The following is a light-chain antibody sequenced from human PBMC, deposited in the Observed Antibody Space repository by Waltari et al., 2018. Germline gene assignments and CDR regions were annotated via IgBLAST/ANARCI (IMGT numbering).Light chain of an antibody. J-gene: IGLJ3*02. CDR3: AAWDDSLSVWV. Sequence: QSVLTQPPSASGTPGQRVTISCSGGRSNIGNNYVFWYQQFPGTAPKLLIYRIYQRPSGVPYRCSGSKSGTSASLAISGLRSEDEADYYCAAWDDSLSVWVFGGGTKLTVL. V-gene: IGLV1-47*01. CDR2: RIY. CDR1: RSNIGNNY.